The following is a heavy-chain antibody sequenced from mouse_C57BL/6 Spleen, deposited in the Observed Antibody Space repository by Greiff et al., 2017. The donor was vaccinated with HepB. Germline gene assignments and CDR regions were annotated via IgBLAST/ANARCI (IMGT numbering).Heavy chain of an antibody. CDR1: GYTFTDYY. Sequence: EVQLQESGPVLVKPGASVKMSCKASGYTFTDYYMNWVKQSHGKSLEWIGVINPYNGGTSYNQKFKGKATLTVDKSSSTAYMELNSLTSEDSAVYYCARGTGTGNFDVWGTGTTVTVSS. CDR2: INPYNGGT. CDR3: ARGTGTGNFDV. V-gene: IGHV1-19*01. D-gene: IGHD4-1*01. J-gene: IGHJ1*03.